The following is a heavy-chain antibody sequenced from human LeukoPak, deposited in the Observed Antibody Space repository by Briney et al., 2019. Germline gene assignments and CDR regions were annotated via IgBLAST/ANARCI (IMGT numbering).Heavy chain of an antibody. J-gene: IGHJ5*02. CDR1: GYTFTGYY. D-gene: IGHD1-26*01. CDR3: ARDGEWELHDWFDP. CDR2: INPDSGGT. V-gene: IGHV1-2*02. Sequence: GPSVKVSCKASGYTFTGYYMHWVRQAPGQGLEWMGWINPDSGGTNYAQKFQGRVTMTRDTSISTAYMELSRLRSDDTAVYYCARDGEWELHDWFDPWGQGTLVTVSS.